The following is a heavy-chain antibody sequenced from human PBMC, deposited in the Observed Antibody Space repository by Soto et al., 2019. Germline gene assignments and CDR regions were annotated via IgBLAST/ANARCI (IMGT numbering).Heavy chain of an antibody. CDR2: INPSGGST. V-gene: IGHV1-46*01. CDR1: GYTFTSYY. CDR3: ARDPELEPTPPGYYYYGTDV. D-gene: IGHD1-1*01. Sequence: ASVKVSCKASGYTFTSYYMHWVRQAPGQGLEWMGIINPSGGSTSYAQKLQGRVTMTTDTSTSTAYMELRSLRSDDTAVYYCARDPELEPTPPGYYYYGTDVWGQGTTVTVSS. J-gene: IGHJ6*02.